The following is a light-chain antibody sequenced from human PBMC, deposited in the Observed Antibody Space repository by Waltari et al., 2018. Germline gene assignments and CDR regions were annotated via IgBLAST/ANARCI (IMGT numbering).Light chain of an antibody. CDR1: QNVVKN. Sequence: ETILTQSPATLSVSPGEGVTLSCRASQNVVKNFAGLQQKPGQPPRLLVYGASTRAIGVPDRFSGSGSGTEFTLTISSLQSEDVGTYYCQQYNDWPPVTFGQGTRLDI. CDR2: GAS. V-gene: IGKV3-15*01. CDR3: QQYNDWPPVT. J-gene: IGKJ5*01.